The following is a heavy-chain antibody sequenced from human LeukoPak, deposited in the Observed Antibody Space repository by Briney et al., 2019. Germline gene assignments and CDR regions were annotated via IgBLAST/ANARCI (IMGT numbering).Heavy chain of an antibody. CDR1: GFTFSGYW. V-gene: IGHV3-7*01. J-gene: IGHJ3*02. D-gene: IGHD4-17*01. Sequence: GGSLRLSCEISGFTFSGYWMSWVRQAPGKGLEWVANIKPDGSEKYYVDSVKGRFTISRDNVKNSLYLQMNSLRDEDTAVYHCARDRTNDYGHNVGAFDIWGQGTMVTVSS. CDR2: IKPDGSEK. CDR3: ARDRTNDYGHNVGAFDI.